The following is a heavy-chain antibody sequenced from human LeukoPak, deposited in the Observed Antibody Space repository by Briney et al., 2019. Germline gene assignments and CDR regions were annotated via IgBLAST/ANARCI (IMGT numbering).Heavy chain of an antibody. V-gene: IGHV1-8*01. D-gene: IGHD3-10*01. CDR1: GYTFTSYD. J-gene: IGHJ5*02. Sequence: ASVKVSCKASGYTFTSYDINWVRQATGQGLEWMGWMNPNSGNTGYAQKFQGRVTMTRNTSISTAYMELSSLRSEDTAVYYCARGDITMVRGVISNWFDPWGQGTLVTVSS. CDR3: ARGDITMVRGVISNWFDP. CDR2: MNPNSGNT.